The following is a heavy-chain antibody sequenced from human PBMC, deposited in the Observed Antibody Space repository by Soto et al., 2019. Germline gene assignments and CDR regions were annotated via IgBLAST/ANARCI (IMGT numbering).Heavy chain of an antibody. V-gene: IGHV3-9*01. J-gene: IGHJ4*02. CDR1: GFTFDDYA. D-gene: IGHD3-3*01. CDR2: ISWNSGSI. CDR3: AKGVTGFLEWLLFNY. Sequence: GGSLRLSCAASGFTFDDYAMHWVRQAPGKGLEWVSGISWNSGSIGYADSVKGRFTISRDNAKNSLYLQMNSLRAEDTALYYCAKGVTGFLEWLLFNYWGQGTLVTVSS.